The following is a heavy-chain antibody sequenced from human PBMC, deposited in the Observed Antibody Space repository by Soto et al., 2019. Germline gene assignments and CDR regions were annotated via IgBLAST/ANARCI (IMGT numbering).Heavy chain of an antibody. Sequence: QVQLVESGGGGVQPGRSWRLSCAASGFPFTTYGMHWVREGPGKGLEWVAVISYDGTNKYYADSVKGRFTISRDNSKNTLYLQMNSLRPEDTALYYCVGGQYYFDYRGQGTLVTVSS. D-gene: IGHD3-10*01. CDR1: GFPFTTYG. CDR2: ISYDGTNK. V-gene: IGHV3-30*03. J-gene: IGHJ4*02. CDR3: VGGQYYFDY.